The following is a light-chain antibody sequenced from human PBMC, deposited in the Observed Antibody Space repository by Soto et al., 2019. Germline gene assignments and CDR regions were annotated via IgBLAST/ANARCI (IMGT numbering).Light chain of an antibody. V-gene: IGKV3-11*01. J-gene: IGKJ3*01. CDR3: HRRVNWPT. CDR1: QGVNRY. CDR2: DAS. Sequence: IVLTQSPATLSLSPGERATLSCRTSQGVNRYLDWYQQKPGQAPRLLIYDASNRAAGIPARFSGSGSGTDFSLTISSLEPEDFAVYYCHRRVNWPTFGPGTKV.